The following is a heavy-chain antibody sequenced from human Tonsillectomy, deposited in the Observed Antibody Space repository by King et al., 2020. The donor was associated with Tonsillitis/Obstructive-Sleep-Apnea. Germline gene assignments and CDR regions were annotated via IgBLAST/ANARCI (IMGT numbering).Heavy chain of an antibody. V-gene: IGHV1-2*02. CDR3: ERXXXQXXXGEXGLDWFXP. CDR2: INPNSGGT. J-gene: IGHJ5*02. D-gene: IGHD5-24*01. CDR1: GYTFTGYY. Sequence: QAQLVQSGXEVKKPGASVKVSCKASGYTFTGYYMHWVRQAPGQGLEWMGWINPNSGGTNYAQKFQGRVTMTRDTSISTAYMELSRLRSDDTAVYYCERXXXQXXXGEXGLDWFXPWGXGTLVTVSS.